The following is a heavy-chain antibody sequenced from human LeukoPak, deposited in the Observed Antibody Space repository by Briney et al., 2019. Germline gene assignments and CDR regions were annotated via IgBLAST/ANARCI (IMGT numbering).Heavy chain of an antibody. Sequence: ASGKVSCKAAGYSVTRYYMHWGRHAPGQGLEWRGWSNPHSGVTGPTRSFQGRFTFTRDTSTSTASVELSGLSLGDTAFSSCARDLAITSRRGFDSWGQGTLVTVS. CDR1: GYSVTRYY. CDR2: SNPHSGVT. CDR3: ARDLAITSRRGFDS. J-gene: IGHJ5*01. V-gene: IGHV1-2*02. D-gene: IGHD3-3*02.